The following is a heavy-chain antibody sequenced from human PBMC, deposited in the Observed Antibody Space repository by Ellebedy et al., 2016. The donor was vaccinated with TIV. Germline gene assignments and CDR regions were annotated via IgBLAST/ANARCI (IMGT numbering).Heavy chain of an antibody. J-gene: IGHJ1*01. CDR2: INQHGSQK. CDR3: ALQQWGIQH. CDR1: GFTFSNYW. V-gene: IGHV3-7*03. D-gene: IGHD6-19*01. Sequence: PGGSLRLSCAASGFTFSNYWMAWVRQVPGKGLEWVANINQHGSQKYYLDSVRGRFTISRDNAENSLYLQMNSLRAEDTAVYFCALQQWGIQHWGQGTPVTVSS.